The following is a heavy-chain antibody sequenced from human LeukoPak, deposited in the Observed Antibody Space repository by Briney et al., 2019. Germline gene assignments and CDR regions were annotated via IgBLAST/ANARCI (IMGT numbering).Heavy chain of an antibody. CDR3: ANLVLHRKTSASFDI. Sequence: GGSLRLSCAASGFTFSSYGMHWVRQAPGKGLEWVAFIRYDGSNRYYADSVKGRFTISRDNSKNTLYLQMNSLRAEDTAVYYCANLVLHRKTSASFDIWGQGTMVTVSS. V-gene: IGHV3-30*02. D-gene: IGHD2/OR15-2a*01. J-gene: IGHJ3*02. CDR2: IRYDGSNR. CDR1: GFTFSSYG.